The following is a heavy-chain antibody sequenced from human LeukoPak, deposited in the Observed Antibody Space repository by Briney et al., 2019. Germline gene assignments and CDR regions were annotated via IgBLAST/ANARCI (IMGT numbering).Heavy chain of an antibody. CDR3: AKDLFYDSSVYYLRFDY. Sequence: QAGGSLKLSCAASGFTFSSYAMSWVRPAPGKGREWVSAISGSGGSTYYADSVKGRFTISRDNSKNTLYLQMNSLIAEDTAVYSCAKDLFYDSSVYYLRFDYWGQGTLVTVSS. V-gene: IGHV3-23*01. CDR1: GFTFSSYA. CDR2: ISGSGGST. J-gene: IGHJ4*02. D-gene: IGHD3-22*01.